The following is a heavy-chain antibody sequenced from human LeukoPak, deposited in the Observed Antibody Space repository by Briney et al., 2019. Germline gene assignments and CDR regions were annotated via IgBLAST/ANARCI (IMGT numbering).Heavy chain of an antibody. V-gene: IGHV1-18*01. CDR1: GYSFTSYG. J-gene: IGHJ4*02. D-gene: IGHD5-12*01. CDR3: ARGGGYRPNFDY. Sequence: GESLKISCKGSGYSFTSYGISWVRQAPGQGLEWMGWISAYNGNTNYAQKLQGRVTMTTDTSTSTAYMELRSLRSDDTAVYYCARGGGYRPNFDYWGQGTLVTVSS. CDR2: ISAYNGNT.